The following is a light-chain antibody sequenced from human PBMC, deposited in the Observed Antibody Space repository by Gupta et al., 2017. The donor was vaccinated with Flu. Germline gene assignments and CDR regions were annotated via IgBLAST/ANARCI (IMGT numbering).Light chain of an antibody. Sequence: CSGPKLGEKFVCWYQQKTGQSPVLVIFQDKKRASGIPERFSGSNSGNTATLTISRTLAMDEADYYCQAWDSSTVIFGGGTKLTVL. J-gene: IGLJ2*01. CDR1: KLGEKF. CDR2: QDK. CDR3: QAWDSSTVI. V-gene: IGLV3-1*01.